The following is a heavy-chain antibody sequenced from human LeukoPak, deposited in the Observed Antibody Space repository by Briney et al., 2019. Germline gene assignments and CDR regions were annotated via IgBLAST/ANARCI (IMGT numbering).Heavy chain of an antibody. CDR3: ARFTGYCSGGSCYGGDFDY. J-gene: IGHJ4*02. D-gene: IGHD2-15*01. Sequence: SETLSLTCTVSGGSISSGDYYWSWIRQPPGKGLEWIGYIYYSGSTYYNPSLKSRVTISVDTSKNQFSLKLSSVTAADTAVYYCARFTGYCSGGSCYGGDFDYWGQGTLVTVSS. V-gene: IGHV4-30-4*08. CDR2: IYYSGST. CDR1: GGSISSGDYY.